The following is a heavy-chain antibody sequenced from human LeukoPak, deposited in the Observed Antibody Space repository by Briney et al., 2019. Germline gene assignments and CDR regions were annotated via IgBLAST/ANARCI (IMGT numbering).Heavy chain of an antibody. CDR1: GFTVSNNY. V-gene: IGHV3-53*05. J-gene: IGHJ1*01. CDR2: IYSGGSL. CDR3: AGESNGGVYFRH. D-gene: IGHD2-8*02. Sequence: PGGSLRLSCAASGFTVSNNYMSWVRQAPGEGLEWVSVIYSGGSLYYADSVKGRFTISRDNSKNTLYLQMNSLRGEDTALYYCAGESNGGVYFRHWGQGTVVTVSS.